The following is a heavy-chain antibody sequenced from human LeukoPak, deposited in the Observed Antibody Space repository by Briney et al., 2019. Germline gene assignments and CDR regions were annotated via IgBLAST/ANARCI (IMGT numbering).Heavy chain of an antibody. Sequence: GGSLRLSCAASGFTFSSYGMHWVRQAPGKGLEWVAFIRYDGSNKYYADSVKGRFTISRDNAKNTLYLQMTIRRAEDTAVYYCAKDPQDSSSSPYYYYYMDVWGKGTTVTVSS. CDR3: AKDPQDSSSSPYYYYYMDV. D-gene: IGHD6-6*01. CDR1: GFTFSSYG. V-gene: IGHV3-30*02. CDR2: IRYDGSNK. J-gene: IGHJ6*03.